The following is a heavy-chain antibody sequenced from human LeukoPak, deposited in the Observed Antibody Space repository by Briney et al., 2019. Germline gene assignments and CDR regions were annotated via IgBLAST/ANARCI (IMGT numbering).Heavy chain of an antibody. D-gene: IGHD3-9*01. CDR1: GYNFANYW. V-gene: IGHV5-51*01. J-gene: IGHJ4*02. Sequence: GESLKISCKCSGYNFANYWVGWVRQMPGKGLEWMGIIYPGDSDTRYSPSFQGQVTISADKSISTAYLQWSTLKASDTAVYYCARHRGLTAYFFDYWGQGTLVTVSS. CDR3: ARHRGLTAYFFDY. CDR2: IYPGDSDT.